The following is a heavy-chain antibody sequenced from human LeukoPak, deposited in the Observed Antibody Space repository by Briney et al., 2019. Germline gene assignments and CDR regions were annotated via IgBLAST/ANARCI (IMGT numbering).Heavy chain of an antibody. CDR1: TNTFSSYE. D-gene: IGHD2-15*01. CDR2: IIPILGIA. Sequence: SCKASTNTFSSYEISCVGQAPGNKLEWMGRIIPILGIANYAQKFQGRVTITADKSTSTAYMELSSLRSEDTAVYYCARTKDPHIVVVVAATEGPFDPWGQGTLVTVSS. V-gene: IGHV1-69*04. J-gene: IGHJ5*02. CDR3: ARTKDPHIVVVVAATEGPFDP.